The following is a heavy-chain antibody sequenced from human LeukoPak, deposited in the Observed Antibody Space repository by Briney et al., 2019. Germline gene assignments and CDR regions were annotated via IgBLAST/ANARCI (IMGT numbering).Heavy chain of an antibody. D-gene: IGHD2-15*01. Sequence: GRSLRLSCAASGFTFSSYGMHWVRQAPGKGLEWVAVIWYDRSNKYYADSVKGRFTISRDNSKNTLYLQMNSLRAEDTAVYYCARTPIVVVVAATYFDYWGQGTLVTVSS. CDR3: ARTPIVVVVAATYFDY. CDR1: GFTFSSYG. CDR2: IWYDRSNK. V-gene: IGHV3-33*01. J-gene: IGHJ4*02.